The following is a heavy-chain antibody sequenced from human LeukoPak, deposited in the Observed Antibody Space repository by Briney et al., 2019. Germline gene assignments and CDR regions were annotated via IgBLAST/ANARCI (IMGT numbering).Heavy chain of an antibody. CDR1: GGSFSGYY. Sequence: SETLSLTCAVYGGSFSGYYWSWIRQPPGKGLEWIGEINHSGSTNYNPSLKSRVTISVDTSKNQFSLKLSSVTAADTAVYYCARQTIGGYRWEDAFDIWGQGTMVTVSS. D-gene: IGHD1-26*01. CDR3: ARQTIGGYRWEDAFDI. J-gene: IGHJ3*02. CDR2: INHSGST. V-gene: IGHV4-34*01.